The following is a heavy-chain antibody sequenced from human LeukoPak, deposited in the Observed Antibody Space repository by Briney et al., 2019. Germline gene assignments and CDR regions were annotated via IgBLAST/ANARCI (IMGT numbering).Heavy chain of an antibody. CDR3: ASSRGSSY. Sequence: KASETLSLTCAVYGGSFSGYYWSWIRQPPGKGLEWIGEINHSGSTNYNPSLKSRVTISVDTSKNQFSLKLSSVTAADTAVYYCASSRGSSYWGQGTLVTVSS. CDR2: INHSGST. J-gene: IGHJ4*02. CDR1: GGSFSGYY. D-gene: IGHD2-2*01. V-gene: IGHV4-34*01.